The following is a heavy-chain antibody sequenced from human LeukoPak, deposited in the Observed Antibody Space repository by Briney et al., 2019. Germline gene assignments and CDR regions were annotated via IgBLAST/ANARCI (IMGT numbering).Heavy chain of an antibody. D-gene: IGHD3-10*01. CDR1: GFAVSSNY. CDR3: ATAGSSELLWDYAMDV. V-gene: IGHV3-53*04. J-gene: IGHJ6*02. Sequence: GGSLRLSCAAPGFAVSSNYMSWVRQAPGKGPEWVSLIYAGGSTYYADAVKGRFTISRHNSKNTLHLQMNSLRVEDTAVYYCATAGSSELLWDYAMDVWGQGTTVTVSS. CDR2: IYAGGST.